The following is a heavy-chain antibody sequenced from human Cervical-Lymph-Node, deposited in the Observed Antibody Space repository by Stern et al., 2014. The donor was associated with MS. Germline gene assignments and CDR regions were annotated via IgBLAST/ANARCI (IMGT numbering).Heavy chain of an antibody. J-gene: IGHJ5*02. CDR1: GFTISSYG. D-gene: IGHD5-12*01. CDR3: ARGMNSGYDHNWFDP. Sequence: VQLVESGGGVVQPGRSLRLSCAASGFTISSYGMHWVRQAPGKGLEGVAVIWYDGSNKYYADSVKGRFTISRDNSKNTLYLQMNSLRAEDTAVYYCARGMNSGYDHNWFDPWGQGTLVTVSS. V-gene: IGHV3-33*01. CDR2: IWYDGSNK.